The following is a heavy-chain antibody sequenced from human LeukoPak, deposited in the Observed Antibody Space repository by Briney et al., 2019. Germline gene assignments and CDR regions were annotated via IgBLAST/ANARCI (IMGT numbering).Heavy chain of an antibody. V-gene: IGHV3-7*03. CDR2: IKQDGSEK. CDR3: ARDRDTYYFDY. CDR1: GFTFSSYW. Sequence: GGSLGLSCAASGFTFSSYWMSWVRQAPGKGLEWVANIKQDGSEKYYVDSVKGRFTISRDNAKNSLYLQMNSLRAEDTAVYYCARDRDTYYFDYWGQGTLVTVSS. J-gene: IGHJ4*02.